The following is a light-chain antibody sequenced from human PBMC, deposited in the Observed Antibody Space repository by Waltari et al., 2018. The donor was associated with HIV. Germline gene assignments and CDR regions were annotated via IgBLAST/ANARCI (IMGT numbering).Light chain of an antibody. CDR3: SSYASNNTWV. J-gene: IGLJ3*02. CDR2: SVS. CDR1: RGYIGDYNY. Sequence: QSALTQPASVSGPLGQSITISCTGTRGYIGDYNYVSWYQQHPGEVPKVLIFSVSNRPSGVSSRFSGSKAGNAASLTLSGLQAEDEAGYYCSSYASNNTWVFGGGTKLTFL. V-gene: IGLV2-14*03.